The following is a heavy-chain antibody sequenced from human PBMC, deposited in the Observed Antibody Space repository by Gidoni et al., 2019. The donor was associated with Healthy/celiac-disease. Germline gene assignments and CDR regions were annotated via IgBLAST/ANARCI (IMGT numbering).Heavy chain of an antibody. J-gene: IGHJ6*03. D-gene: IGHD2-21*02. Sequence: EVQLVESGGGLVKPGGSLRLSCAASGFTFSSYSMNWVRQAPGKGLEWVSSISSSSSYIYYADSVKGRFTISRDNAKNSLYLQMNSLRAEDTAVYYCARYAGDYSYYYYMDVWGKGTTVTVSS. V-gene: IGHV3-21*01. CDR1: GFTFSSYS. CDR3: ARYAGDYSYYYYMDV. CDR2: ISSSSSYI.